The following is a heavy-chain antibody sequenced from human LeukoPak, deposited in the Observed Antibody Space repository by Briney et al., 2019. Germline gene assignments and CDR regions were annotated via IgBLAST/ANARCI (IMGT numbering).Heavy chain of an antibody. CDR3: ARVPEQRHWNFDY. D-gene: IGHD6-25*01. J-gene: IGHJ4*02. CDR1: GFTFSSYS. V-gene: IGHV3-21*01. Sequence: GGSLSLSCAASGFTFSSYSMNWVRQAPGKGLEWVSSISSSSSYIYYADSVKGRFTISSDNAKNSLYLQMNSLRAEDTAVYYCARVPEQRHWNFDYWGQGTLVTVSS. CDR2: ISSSSSYI.